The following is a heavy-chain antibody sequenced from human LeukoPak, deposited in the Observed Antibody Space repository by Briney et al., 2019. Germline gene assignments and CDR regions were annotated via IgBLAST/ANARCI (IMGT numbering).Heavy chain of an antibody. D-gene: IGHD6-13*01. J-gene: IGHJ4*02. Sequence: GGSLRLSCAASGFTVRNNYMNWVRQAPGKGLEWVSLIYSDGSTYYADSVRGRFTISRDNSENTLYLQMNSLRVEDTAMYYCARDPPAVASNTYGWGQGTLVTVSS. V-gene: IGHV3-66*01. CDR3: ARDPPAVASNTYG. CDR1: GFTVRNNY. CDR2: IYSDGST.